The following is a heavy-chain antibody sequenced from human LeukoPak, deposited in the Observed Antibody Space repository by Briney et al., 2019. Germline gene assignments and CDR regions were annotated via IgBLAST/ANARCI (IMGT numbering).Heavy chain of an antibody. CDR1: GYTFTSYA. D-gene: IGHD2-15*01. CDR3: ARDVGGGSYYYYYMDV. V-gene: IGHV1-3*01. J-gene: IGHJ6*03. CDR2: INAGNGNT. Sequence: ASVKVSCKASGYTFTSYAIHWVRQAPGQRLEWMGWINAGNGNTKYSQKFQGRVTITRDTSASTAYMELSRLRSDDTAVYYCARDVGGGSYYYYYMDVWGKGTTVTVSS.